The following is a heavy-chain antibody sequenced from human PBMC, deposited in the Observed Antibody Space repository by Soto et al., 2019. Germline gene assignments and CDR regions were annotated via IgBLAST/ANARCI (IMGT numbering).Heavy chain of an antibody. CDR1: GYTFTSYY. CDR3: AREELEPFYYYYGMDV. J-gene: IGHJ6*02. Sequence: ASVKVSCKASGYTFTSYYMHWVRQAPGQGLEWMGIINPSGGSTSYAQKFQGRVTMTRDTSTSTAYMELRSLRSDDTAVYYCAREELEPFYYYYGMDVWGQGTTVTVSS. V-gene: IGHV1-46*01. D-gene: IGHD1-1*01. CDR2: INPSGGST.